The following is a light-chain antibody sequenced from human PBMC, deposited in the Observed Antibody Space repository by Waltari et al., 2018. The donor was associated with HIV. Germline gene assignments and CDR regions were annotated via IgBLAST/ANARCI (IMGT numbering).Light chain of an antibody. V-gene: IGKV3-11*01. CDR1: QSVSSY. Sequence: EIVLTQSPGTLSLSPGERATLSCRASQSVSSYLAWYQQKPGQAPRLLIYDASNRATGIPARFSGSGSGTDFTLTISSLEPEDFAVYYCQQRSNWPLFTFGPGTKVDIK. CDR2: DAS. J-gene: IGKJ3*01. CDR3: QQRSNWPLFT.